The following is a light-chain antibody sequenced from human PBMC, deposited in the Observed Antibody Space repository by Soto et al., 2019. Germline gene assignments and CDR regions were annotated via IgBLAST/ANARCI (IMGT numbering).Light chain of an antibody. V-gene: IGKV3-11*01. CDR3: QQRSNWPPKFT. CDR2: DAV. J-gene: IGKJ2*01. Sequence: EIVLTQSPATLSLSPGERATLSCRASQSVSSFLAWYQQKPGQAPRLLIYDAVNRATGIPARFSGSGSGTDFTLTISSLAHEDFAFYYCQQRSNWPPKFTFGQGTKLEIK. CDR1: QSVSSF.